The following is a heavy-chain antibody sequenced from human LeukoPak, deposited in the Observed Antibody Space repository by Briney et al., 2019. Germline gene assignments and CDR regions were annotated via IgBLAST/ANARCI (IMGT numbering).Heavy chain of an antibody. J-gene: IGHJ6*03. V-gene: IGHV3-48*03. CDR2: ISSSGSTI. CDR3: ARDAPRDSGSYRYYYYYMDV. CDR1: GFTFSSYE. Sequence: GGSLRLSCAASGFTFSSYEMNWVRQAPGKGLEWVSYISSSGSTIYYADSVKGRFTISRDNAKNSLYLQMNSLRAEDTAVYYCARDAPRDSGSYRYYYYYMDVWGKGTTVTVSS. D-gene: IGHD3-10*01.